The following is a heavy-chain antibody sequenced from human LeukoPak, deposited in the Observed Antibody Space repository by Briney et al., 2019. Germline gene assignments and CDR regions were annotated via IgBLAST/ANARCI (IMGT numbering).Heavy chain of an antibody. CDR1: GFTFSSYG. D-gene: IGHD1-26*01. Sequence: GGSLRLSCAAFGFTFSSYGMHWVRQAPGKGLEWVAVIWYDGSNKYYADSVKGRFTISRDNSKNTLYLQMNSLRAEDTAVYYCARDGGVGGSYFEGAFDIWGQGTMVTVSS. CDR2: IWYDGSNK. CDR3: ARDGGVGGSYFEGAFDI. J-gene: IGHJ3*02. V-gene: IGHV3-33*01.